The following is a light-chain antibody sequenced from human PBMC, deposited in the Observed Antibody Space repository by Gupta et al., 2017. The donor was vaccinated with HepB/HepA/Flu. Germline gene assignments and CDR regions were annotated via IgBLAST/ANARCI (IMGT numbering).Light chain of an antibody. CDR3: GQYDSISPI. Sequence: DILLTQSPSSLSASVGERVTITCQASQYISNYLYWYQQQKRKQPQLLIFDAANMITEGISRRGRRGAGTKGFSHSSSLLEEDVSTAYCGQYDSISPIFGRGTKVEGK. CDR1: QYISNY. V-gene: IGKV1-33*01. J-gene: IGKJ1*01. CDR2: DAA.